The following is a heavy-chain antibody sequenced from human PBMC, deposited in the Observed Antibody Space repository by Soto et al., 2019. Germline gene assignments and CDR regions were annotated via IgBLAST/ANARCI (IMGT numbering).Heavy chain of an antibody. J-gene: IGHJ4*02. CDR3: AKDHGRWGSYPIDY. CDR1: GFTFSSYA. Sequence: EVQLLESGGGLVQPGGSLRLSCAASGFTFSSYAMSWVRQAPGKGLEWVSAIRGSGGSTYYADSVKGRFTISRDNSKNTLYLQMNSLRAEDTAVYYCAKDHGRWGSYPIDYWGQGTLVTVSS. CDR2: IRGSGGST. V-gene: IGHV3-23*01. D-gene: IGHD1-26*01.